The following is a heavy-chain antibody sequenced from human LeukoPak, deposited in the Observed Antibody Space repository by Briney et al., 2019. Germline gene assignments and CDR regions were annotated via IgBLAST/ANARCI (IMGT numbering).Heavy chain of an antibody. Sequence: PWGSLRLSCAASGFTFDDYGMSWVRQAPGKGLEWVSGINWNGGSTGYADSVKGRFTISRDNAKNSLYLQMSSLRAEDTALYYCARGERIDFWSGYYDYWGQGTLVTVSS. V-gene: IGHV3-20*04. CDR3: ARGERIDFWSGYYDY. CDR1: GFTFDDYG. CDR2: INWNGGST. D-gene: IGHD3-3*01. J-gene: IGHJ4*02.